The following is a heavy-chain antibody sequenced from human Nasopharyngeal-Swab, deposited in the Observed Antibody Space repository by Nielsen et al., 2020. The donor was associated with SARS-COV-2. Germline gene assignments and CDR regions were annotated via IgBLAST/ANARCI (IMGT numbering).Heavy chain of an antibody. CDR2: FYHTGNT. CDR3: AREVVGGLVDS. V-gene: IGHV4-59*12. J-gene: IGHJ4*02. CDR1: GDSMTSSW. Sequence: SETLSLTCTVSGDSMTSSWWTWIRQSPGKGLEWIGYFYHTGNTYYNPSLQSRVTILIDTSKNQFSLKLNSVTAADTAVYYCAREVVGGLVDSWGQGTLVTVSS. D-gene: IGHD1-26*01.